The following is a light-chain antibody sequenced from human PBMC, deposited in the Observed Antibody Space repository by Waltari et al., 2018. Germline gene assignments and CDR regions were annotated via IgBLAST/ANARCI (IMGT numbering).Light chain of an antibody. V-gene: IGLV8-61*01. CDR1: SGSGSSTSY. CDR3: SIYMGSGIWV. J-gene: IGLJ3*02. Sequence: QTVVTQEPSLSVSPGGTVTLTCALSSGSGSSTSYATWYQQTPGQPPRTLVYKGNSRSSGVPDRFSGTILGNKAALTITGAQADDESDYYCSIYMGSGIWVFGGGTKLTVL. CDR2: KGN.